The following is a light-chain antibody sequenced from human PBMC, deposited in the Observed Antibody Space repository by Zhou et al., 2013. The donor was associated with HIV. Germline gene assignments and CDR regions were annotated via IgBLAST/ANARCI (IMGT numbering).Light chain of an antibody. V-gene: IGKV3-20*01. CDR1: HSVINNY. Sequence: EIVLTQSPGTLSLSPGERATLSCRATHSVINNYLAWYQQKPGQAPRLLIYGASNRATGIPDRFSGSGSGTDFTLTITRLEPEDFAMYYCQQYGSSPMTFGQGTRLETK. CDR2: GAS. CDR3: QQYGSSPMT. J-gene: IGKJ5*01.